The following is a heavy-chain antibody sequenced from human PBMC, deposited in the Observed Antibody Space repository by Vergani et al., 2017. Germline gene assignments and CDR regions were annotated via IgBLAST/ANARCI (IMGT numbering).Heavy chain of an antibody. CDR3: ARAGRIAVAGTFDY. D-gene: IGHD6-19*01. Sequence: QVQLQQWGAGVLKPSETLSLTCAVYGGSFSGYYWSWIRQPPGKGLEWIGEINHSGSNNYNPSLKSRVTISVDTSKNQFSLKLSSVTAADTAVYYCARAGRIAVAGTFDYWGQGTLVTVSS. CDR1: GGSFSGYY. CDR2: INHSGSN. J-gene: IGHJ4*02. V-gene: IGHV4-34*01.